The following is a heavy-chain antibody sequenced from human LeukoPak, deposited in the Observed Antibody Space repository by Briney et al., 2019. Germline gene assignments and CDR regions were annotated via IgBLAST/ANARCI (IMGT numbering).Heavy chain of an antibody. D-gene: IGHD3-10*01. CDR3: ATQILLCHYY. CDR1: GGSISSYY. V-gene: IGHV4-59*01. Sequence: SETLSLTCTVSGGSISSYYWSWIRQPPGKGLEWIGYIYYSGSTNYNPSLKSRVTISADTSKNQFSLKLSSVTAADTAVYYCATQILLCHYYWGQGTLVTVSS. J-gene: IGHJ4*02. CDR2: IYYSGST.